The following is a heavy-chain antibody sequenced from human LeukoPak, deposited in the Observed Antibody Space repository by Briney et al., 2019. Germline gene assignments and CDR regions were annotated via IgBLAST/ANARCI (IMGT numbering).Heavy chain of an antibody. CDR2: FDPEDGET. V-gene: IGHV1-24*01. Sequence: RASVKVSCKVSGYTLTELSMHWVRQAPGKGLEWMGGFDPEDGETFYAQKFQGRVTMTEDTSTDTAYMELSSLRSEDTAVYYCATAQLWTGAFDIWGQGTMVTVSS. CDR1: GYTLTELS. J-gene: IGHJ3*02. D-gene: IGHD3-16*01. CDR3: ATAQLWTGAFDI.